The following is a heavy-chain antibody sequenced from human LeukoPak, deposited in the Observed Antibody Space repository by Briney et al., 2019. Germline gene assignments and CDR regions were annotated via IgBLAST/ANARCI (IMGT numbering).Heavy chain of an antibody. J-gene: IGHJ4*02. CDR1: GGTFSSYA. CDR3: ARGLTGDS. CDR2: INPNTGDT. D-gene: IGHD3-9*01. Sequence: ASVKVSCKASGGTFSSYAISWVRQAPGQGLEWMGWINPNTGDTNYAQKFQGRVTMTRDRSISTVYMELSSLRFDDTAVYYCARGLTGDSWGQGTLVTVSS. V-gene: IGHV1-2*02.